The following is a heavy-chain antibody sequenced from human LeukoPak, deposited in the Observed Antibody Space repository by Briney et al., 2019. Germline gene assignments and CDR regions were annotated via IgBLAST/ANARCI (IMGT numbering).Heavy chain of an antibody. CDR3: ARVPRGGTTDY. Sequence: SETLSLTCTVSGGSISNYYWSWIRQPPGKGLEWIGYTYYNGSTNYNPSLKSRVSISVDTSKNQFSLKLNSVTAADTAVYFCARVPRGGTTDYWGQGTLVTVSS. V-gene: IGHV4-59*01. D-gene: IGHD1-7*01. J-gene: IGHJ4*02. CDR2: TYYNGST. CDR1: GGSISNYY.